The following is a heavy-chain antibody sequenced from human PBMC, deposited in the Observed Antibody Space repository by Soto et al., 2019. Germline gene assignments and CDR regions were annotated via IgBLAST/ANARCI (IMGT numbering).Heavy chain of an antibody. J-gene: IGHJ4*02. V-gene: IGHV4-39*01. D-gene: IGHD6-13*01. CDR3: ARTGYSSSWYEAYFDY. CDR1: GGSISSSSYY. CDR2: IYYSGST. Sequence: PSETLSLTCTVSGGSISSSSYYWGWIRQPPGKGLEWIGSIYYSGSTYYNPPLKSRVTISVDTSKNQFSLKLSSVTAADTAVYNCARTGYSSSWYEAYFDYWGQGTLVTVSS.